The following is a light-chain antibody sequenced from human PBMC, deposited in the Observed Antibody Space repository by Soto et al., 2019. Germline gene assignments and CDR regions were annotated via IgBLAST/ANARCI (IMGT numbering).Light chain of an antibody. CDR3: SSYTNINTRACV. V-gene: IGLV2-14*01. CDR1: SGDIGSYNR. CDR2: EVT. J-gene: IGLJ1*01. Sequence: QSALTQPASVSGSPGQSITISCNGTSGDIGSYNRVSWYQQHPGKAPKLIIYEVTDRPSGVSNRFSGSKSGNTASLTISGLQAEDEAEYYCSSYTNINTRACVFGTGTKLTV.